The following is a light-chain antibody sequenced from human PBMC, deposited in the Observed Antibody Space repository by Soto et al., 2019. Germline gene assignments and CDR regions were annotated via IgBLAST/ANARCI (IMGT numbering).Light chain of an antibody. CDR3: SSYVGNDNLV. J-gene: IGLJ2*01. V-gene: IGLV2-8*01. CDR1: SSDVGAYDY. CDR2: AVS. Sequence: QSVLTQPPSAPGSPGQSVTISCTGTSSDVGAYDYVSWYQQHPGKAPKLIIYAVSKRPSGVPDRFSGSKSGNTASLTVSGLQTEDEADYYCSSYVGNDNLVFGGGTKLTVL.